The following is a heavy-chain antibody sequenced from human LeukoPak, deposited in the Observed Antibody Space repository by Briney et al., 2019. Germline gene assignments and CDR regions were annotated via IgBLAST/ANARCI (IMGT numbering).Heavy chain of an antibody. CDR3: IVYAPVGQYFQH. V-gene: IGHV3-15*01. CDR2: IKSKIDGRTT. J-gene: IGHJ1*01. D-gene: IGHD1-26*01. Sequence: GGSLRLSCVSSGLSFNDTWMSWVRPAPGKGQEWVGSIKSKIDGRTTDYAAPVKGRFTISRDDSKTKMYLQMNSLKTEDAAVYYCIVYAPVGQYFQHWGQGTPVTVSS. CDR1: GLSFNDTW.